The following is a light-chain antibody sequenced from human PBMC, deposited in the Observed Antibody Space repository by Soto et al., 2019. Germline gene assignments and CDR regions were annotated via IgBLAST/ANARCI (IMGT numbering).Light chain of an antibody. CDR2: GAS. CDR3: QQYGSSPT. J-gene: IGKJ5*01. CDR1: QSVSSSY. Sequence: IGLTQSPGTLSLSPGERATLSCRASQSVSSSYLAWYQQKPGQAPWLLIYGASSRATGIPDRFSGSGSGTDFTLTISRLEPEDFAVYYCQQYGSSPTFGQGTRLEIK. V-gene: IGKV3-20*01.